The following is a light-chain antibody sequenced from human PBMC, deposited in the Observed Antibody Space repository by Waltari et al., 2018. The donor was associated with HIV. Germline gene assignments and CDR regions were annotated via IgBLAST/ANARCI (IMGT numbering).Light chain of an antibody. J-gene: IGLJ3*02. CDR2: GNN. Sequence: QSVLTQPPSVSGAPGQRVTISCTGSSSNIGAGYDVHWYQQLPGTAPKLLIYGNNNRPSGVPDLFSGSKSATSASLAITGLQAEDEADYYCQSYDSSLSGWVFGGGTKLTVL. CDR3: QSYDSSLSGWV. V-gene: IGLV1-40*01. CDR1: SSNIGAGYD.